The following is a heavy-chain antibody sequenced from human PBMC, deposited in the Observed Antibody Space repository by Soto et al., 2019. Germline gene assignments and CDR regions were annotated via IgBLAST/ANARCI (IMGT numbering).Heavy chain of an antibody. V-gene: IGHV4-39*01. CDR2: IYYSGST. D-gene: IGHD3-10*01. CDR3: ARSLDYYGSGSYDWFDP. CDR1: GGSISSSSYY. J-gene: IGHJ5*02. Sequence: PSETLSLTCTVSGGSISSSSYYWGWIRQPPGKGLEWIGSIYYSGSTYYNPSLKSRVTISVDTSKNQFSLKLSSVTAADTAVYYCARSLDYYGSGSYDWFDPWGQGTLVTVSS.